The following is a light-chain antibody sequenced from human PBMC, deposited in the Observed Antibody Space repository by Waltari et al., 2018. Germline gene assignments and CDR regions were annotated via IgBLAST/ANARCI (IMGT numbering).Light chain of an antibody. CDR1: VLAEKY. CDR2: KDT. V-gene: IGLV3-27*01. J-gene: IGLJ2*01. Sequence: YDLAQPFSVSVSPGQTATITCSGAVLAEKYVRWFQQRPGQAPTLILYKDTERPSGTPERFSGSSSRSTVTLTIRGALLEDEADYHCHAAADNNWFFGGGTKLTVL. CDR3: HAAADNNWF.